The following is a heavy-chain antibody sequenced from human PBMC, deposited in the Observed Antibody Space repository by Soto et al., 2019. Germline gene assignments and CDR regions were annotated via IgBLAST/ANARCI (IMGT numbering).Heavy chain of an antibody. J-gene: IGHJ4*02. CDR3: ARARQQLVLIDYDFDY. V-gene: IGHV4-30-2*01. CDR2: IYHSGST. D-gene: IGHD6-13*01. Sequence: SETLSLTCAVSGGSISSGGYSWSWIRQPPGKGLEWIGYIYHSGSTYYNPSLKSRVTISVDRSKNQFSLKLSSVTAADTAVYYCARARQQLVLIDYDFDYWGQGTLVTVSS. CDR1: GGSISSGGYS.